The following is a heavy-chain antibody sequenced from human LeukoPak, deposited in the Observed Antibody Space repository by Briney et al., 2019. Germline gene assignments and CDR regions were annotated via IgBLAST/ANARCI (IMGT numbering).Heavy chain of an antibody. CDR1: GGSISSYF. Sequence: ASETLSLTCTVSGGSISSYFWSWIRQPPGKGLEWIGYIYYSGSTNYNPSLKSRVTISVDTSKNQFSLKLSSVTAADTAVYCCASARLGSGLEGAFDIWGQGTMVTVSS. V-gene: IGHV4-59*01. CDR3: ASARLGSGLEGAFDI. D-gene: IGHD6-25*01. J-gene: IGHJ3*02. CDR2: IYYSGST.